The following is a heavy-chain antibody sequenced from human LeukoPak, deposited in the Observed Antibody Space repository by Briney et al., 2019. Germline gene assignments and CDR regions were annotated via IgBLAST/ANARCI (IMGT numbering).Heavy chain of an antibody. J-gene: IGHJ4*02. V-gene: IGHV1-24*01. CDR1: GYTLTELS. Sequence: ASVKVSCKVSGYTLTELSMHWVRQAPGKGLEWMGGFDPEDGETIYAQKLQGRVTMTTDTSTSTAYMELRSLRSDDTAVYYCARVGRQLGHFDYWGQGTLVTVSS. D-gene: IGHD6-13*01. CDR3: ARVGRQLGHFDY. CDR2: FDPEDGET.